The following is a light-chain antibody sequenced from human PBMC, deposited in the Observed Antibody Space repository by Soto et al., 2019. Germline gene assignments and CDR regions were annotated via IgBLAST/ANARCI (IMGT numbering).Light chain of an antibody. CDR3: QQYGSAPGT. J-gene: IGKJ2*01. Sequence: EIVLTQSPGTLSLSPGERVTLSCRASQSVSKSCLAWYQQKPGQAPRLLIYGVSSRATGIPDRFSGSGSGADFTLTINGLEPEDFAVYYCQQYGSAPGTFGQGTKLQIK. CDR1: QSVSKSC. V-gene: IGKV3-20*01. CDR2: GVS.